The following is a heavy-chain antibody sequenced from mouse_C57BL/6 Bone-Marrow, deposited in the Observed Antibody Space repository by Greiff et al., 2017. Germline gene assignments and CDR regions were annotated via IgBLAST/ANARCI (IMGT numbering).Heavy chain of an antibody. D-gene: IGHD2-3*01. CDR1: GFSLTSYG. CDR2: IWSGGST. Sequence: VQLVESGPGLVQPSQSLSITCTVSGFSLTSYGVHWVRQSPGKGLEWLGVIWSGGSTDYNAAFISRLSISKDNSKSKVFFKMNSLQAVDTAIYYCARKSLYDGYYLYYAMDYWGQGTSVTVSS. V-gene: IGHV2-2*01. CDR3: ARKSLYDGYYLYYAMDY. J-gene: IGHJ4*01.